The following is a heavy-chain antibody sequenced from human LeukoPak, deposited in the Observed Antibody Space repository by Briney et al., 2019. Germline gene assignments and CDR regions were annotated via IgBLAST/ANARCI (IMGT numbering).Heavy chain of an antibody. D-gene: IGHD5-12*01. CDR2: INHSGST. J-gene: IGHJ4*02. CDR1: GGSISSSSYY. CDR3: ARGLVARVFDY. Sequence: PSETLSLTCTVSGGSISSSSYYWGWIRQPPGKGLEWIGEINHSGSTNYNPSLKSRVTISVDTSKNQFSLKLSSVTAADTAVYYCARGLVARVFDYWGQGTLVTVSS. V-gene: IGHV4-39*07.